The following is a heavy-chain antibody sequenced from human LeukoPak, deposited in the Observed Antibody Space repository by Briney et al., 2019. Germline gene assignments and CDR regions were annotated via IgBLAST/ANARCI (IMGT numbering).Heavy chain of an antibody. CDR1: GFTFSSYE. Sequence: GGSLRLSCAASGFTFSSYEMNWVRQAPGKGLEWVSAISGSGGSTYYADSVKGRFTISRDNSKNTLYLQMNSLRAEDTAVYYCAKVFIVGATYYFDYWGQGTLVTVSS. V-gene: IGHV3-23*01. CDR2: ISGSGGST. D-gene: IGHD1-26*01. CDR3: AKVFIVGATYYFDY. J-gene: IGHJ4*02.